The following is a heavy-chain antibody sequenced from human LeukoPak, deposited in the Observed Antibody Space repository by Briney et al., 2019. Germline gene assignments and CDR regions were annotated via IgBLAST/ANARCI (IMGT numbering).Heavy chain of an antibody. J-gene: IGHJ5*02. D-gene: IGHD3-22*01. V-gene: IGHV4-59*02. CDR3: ARGPYYYDSSGYYWFDP. Sequence: GSLRLSCAASGFTVSSNYMSWVRQAPGKGLEWIGYIYYSGSTNYNPSLKSRVTISVDTSKNQFSLKLSSVTAADTAVYYCARGPYYYDSSGYYWFDPWGQGTLVTVSS. CDR2: IYYSGST. CDR1: GFTVSSNY.